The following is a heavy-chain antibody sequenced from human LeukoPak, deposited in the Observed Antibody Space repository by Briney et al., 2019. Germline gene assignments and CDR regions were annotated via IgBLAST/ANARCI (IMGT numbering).Heavy chain of an antibody. CDR2: IFTSGNT. D-gene: IGHD4-17*01. Sequence: SETLSLTCTASGDSINIYYWSWIRQPAGKGLEWIGRIFTSGNTNDNPSLKSRLTLSVDKSKNQFSLKLNSVTAADTAMYYCATSTVTSQNSYHYIDVWGKGTTVTVSS. V-gene: IGHV4-4*07. J-gene: IGHJ6*03. CDR3: ATSTVTSQNSYHYIDV. CDR1: GDSINIYY.